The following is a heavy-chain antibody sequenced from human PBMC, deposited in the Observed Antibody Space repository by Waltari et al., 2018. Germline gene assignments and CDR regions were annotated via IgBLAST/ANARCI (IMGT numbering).Heavy chain of an antibody. J-gene: IGHJ4*02. D-gene: IGHD3-22*01. V-gene: IGHV4-34*01. CDR3: ARGTGDSSGYIDYFDY. Sequence: QVQLQQWGAGLLKPSETLSLTCAVYGGSFSGYYWSWIRQPPGKGLEWIGEINHSGSTNYNPSLKSRVTISVDTSKNQFSLKLSSVTAADTAVYYCARGTGDSSGYIDYFDYWGQGTLVTVSS. CDR1: GGSFSGYY. CDR2: INHSGST.